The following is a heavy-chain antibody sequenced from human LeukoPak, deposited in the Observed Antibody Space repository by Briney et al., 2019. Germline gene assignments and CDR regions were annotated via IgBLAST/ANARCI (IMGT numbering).Heavy chain of an antibody. CDR2: ISGSGGST. CDR3: AKVYSSSWWDFDY. D-gene: IGHD6-13*01. CDR1: GFTFSSYA. Sequence: TGGSLRLSCAASGFTFSSYAMSWVRPAPGKGLAWVSGISGSGGSTYYADSVKGRFTISRDNSKNTLYLQMNSLRAEDTAVYYCAKVYSSSWWDFDYWGQGTLVTVSS. J-gene: IGHJ4*02. V-gene: IGHV3-23*01.